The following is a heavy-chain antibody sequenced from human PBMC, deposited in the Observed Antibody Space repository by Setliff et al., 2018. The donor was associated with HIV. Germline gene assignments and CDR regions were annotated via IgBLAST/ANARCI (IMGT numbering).Heavy chain of an antibody. D-gene: IGHD1-1*01. Sequence: ASVKVSCKVSGYTFPDYYMQWIRQAPGKGLEWMGLIDPDRGDTVYAEKFKGRVTITADRSIDIAYMKLSSLTSEDTAMYFCAWGTQRPIDSWGQGTLVTVSS. V-gene: IGHV1-69-2*01. J-gene: IGHJ4*02. CDR3: AWGTQRPIDS. CDR1: GYTFPDYY. CDR2: IDPDRGDT.